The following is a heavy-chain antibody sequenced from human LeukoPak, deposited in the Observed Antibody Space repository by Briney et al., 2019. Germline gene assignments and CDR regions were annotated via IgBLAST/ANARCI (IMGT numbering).Heavy chain of an antibody. D-gene: IGHD3-10*01. CDR3: ARQSRYYGSVSPGTDV. V-gene: IGHV3-66*02. CDR2: LYSDGPT. J-gene: IGHJ6*02. Sequence: GGSLRLSCAASGFIVSTYYMSWVRQAPGKGLEWVSVLYSDGPTYYADSVKGRFTISRDNSKNTLHLQMNSLRAEDTAVYYCARQSRYYGSVSPGTDVWGQGTTVTVSS. CDR1: GFIVSTYY.